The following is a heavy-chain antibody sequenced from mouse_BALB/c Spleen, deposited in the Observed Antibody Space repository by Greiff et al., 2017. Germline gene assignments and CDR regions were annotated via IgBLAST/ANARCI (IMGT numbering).Heavy chain of an antibody. J-gene: IGHJ4*01. CDR3: TRPYRYGAMDY. CDR2: IRLKSNNYAT. D-gene: IGHD2-14*01. Sequence: EVQVVESGGGLVQPGGSMKLSCVASGFTFSNYWMNWVRQSPEKGLEWVAEIRLKSNNYATHYAESVKGRFTISRDDSKSSVYLQMNNLRAEDTGIYYCTRPYRYGAMDYWGQGTSVTVSS. V-gene: IGHV6-6*02. CDR1: GFTFSNYW.